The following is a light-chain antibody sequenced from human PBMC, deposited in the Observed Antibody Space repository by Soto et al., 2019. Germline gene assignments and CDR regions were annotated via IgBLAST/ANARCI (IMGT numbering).Light chain of an antibody. V-gene: IGLV2-14*02. J-gene: IGLJ3*02. CDR2: EVS. CDR3: SSYTSSSTWV. CDR1: SSDVGTFNL. Sequence: QSVLTQPASVSGFLGQSITMSCTGSSSDVGTFNLVSWFQQHPGKAPKLMIYEVSNRPSGVSNRFSGSKSGNTASLTISGLQAEDEADYYCSSYTSSSTWVFGGGTKLTVL.